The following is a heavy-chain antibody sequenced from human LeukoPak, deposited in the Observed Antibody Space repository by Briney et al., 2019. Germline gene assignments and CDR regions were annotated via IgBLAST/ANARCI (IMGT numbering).Heavy chain of an antibody. V-gene: IGHV1-46*01. CDR2: INPSGGST. CDR3: ARALHCSSTSCYWFDP. Sequence: ASVKVSCKASGYTFTSYYMHWVRQAPGQGLEWMGIINPSGGSTSYAQKFQGRVTMTRDTSTSTVYMELSSLRSEDTAVYYCARALHCSSTSCYWFDPWGQGTLVTVSS. J-gene: IGHJ5*02. D-gene: IGHD2-2*01. CDR1: GYTFTSYY.